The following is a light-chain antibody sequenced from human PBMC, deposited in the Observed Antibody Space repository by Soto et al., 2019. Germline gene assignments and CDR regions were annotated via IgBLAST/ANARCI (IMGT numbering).Light chain of an antibody. CDR3: QTWGTGIQV. CDR1: SGHSSYA. V-gene: IGLV4-69*01. Sequence: QLVLTQSPSASASLGASVKLTCTLSSGHSSYAIAWHQQQPEKGPRYLMKLNSDGSHSKGDAIPDRFSGSSSGAERYLTIPSLQSEDEADYYCQTWGTGIQVFGTGTKVTVL. CDR2: LNSDGSH. J-gene: IGLJ1*01.